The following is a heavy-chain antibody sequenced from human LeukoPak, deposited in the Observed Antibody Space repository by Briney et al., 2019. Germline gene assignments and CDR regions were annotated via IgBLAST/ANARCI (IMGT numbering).Heavy chain of an antibody. CDR2: IKQDGSEK. CDR1: GFTFSSYE. CDR3: ARDTPVRGVITPLNY. J-gene: IGHJ4*02. Sequence: GGSLRLSCAASGFTFSSYEMSWVRQAPGKGLEWVANIKQDGSEKYYVDSVKGRFTISRDNAKNSLYLQMNSLRAEDTAVYYCARDTPVRGVITPLNYWGQGTLVTVSS. D-gene: IGHD3-10*01. V-gene: IGHV3-7*01.